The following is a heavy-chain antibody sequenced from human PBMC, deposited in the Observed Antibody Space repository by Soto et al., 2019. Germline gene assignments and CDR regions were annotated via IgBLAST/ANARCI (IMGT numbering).Heavy chain of an antibody. D-gene: IGHD6-6*01. V-gene: IGHV4-59*01. Sequence: SETLSLTCTVSGGSISSYYWSWIRQPPGKGLEWIGYIYYSGSTNYNPSLKSRVTISVDTSKNQFSLKLSSVTAADTAVYYCARDNPVAAFTFDYWGQGTLVTVSS. CDR3: ARDNPVAAFTFDY. CDR2: IYYSGST. CDR1: GGSISSYY. J-gene: IGHJ4*02.